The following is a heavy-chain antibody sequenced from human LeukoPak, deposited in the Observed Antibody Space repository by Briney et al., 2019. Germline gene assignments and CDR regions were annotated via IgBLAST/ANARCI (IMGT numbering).Heavy chain of an antibody. CDR1: GGSFSGYY. Sequence: SETLSLTCAVYGGSFSGYYWSWIRQPPGKGLEWIGKISRSGNTNYNPFLKSRVTISVDTSKNQFSLKLSSVTAADTGVYYCARGGPSELDPWGQGTLVTVSS. CDR2: ISRSGNT. D-gene: IGHD1-14*01. V-gene: IGHV4-34*01. J-gene: IGHJ5*02. CDR3: ARGGPSELDP.